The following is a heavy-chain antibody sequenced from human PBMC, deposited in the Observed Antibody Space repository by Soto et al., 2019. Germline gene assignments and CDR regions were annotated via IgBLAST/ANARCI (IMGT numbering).Heavy chain of an antibody. CDR1: GGSFSGYY. D-gene: IGHD2-8*01. CDR2: INHSGST. Sequence: SETLSLTCAVYGGSFSGYYWSWIRQPPGKGLEWIGEINHSGSTNYNPSLKSRVTISVDTSKNQFSLKLSSVTAADTAVYYCARGLFNGSDYWGQGTLVTAPQ. CDR3: ARGLFNGSDY. V-gene: IGHV4-34*01. J-gene: IGHJ4*02.